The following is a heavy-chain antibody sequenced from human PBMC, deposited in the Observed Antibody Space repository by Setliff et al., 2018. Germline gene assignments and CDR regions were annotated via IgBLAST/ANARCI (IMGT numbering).Heavy chain of an antibody. D-gene: IGHD3-16*01. Sequence: LRLSCTTSGFTFFSYTMNWVRQAPGKGLEWVSAITDDGGTTHYAGSVKGRVTLTRDTSTSTAYMELTGLRYDDTAIYYCARDPLGLEDITLFDYWGQGTLVTVSS. CDR3: ARDPLGLEDITLFDY. CDR1: GFTFFSYT. J-gene: IGHJ4*02. V-gene: IGHV3-23*01. CDR2: ITDDGGTT.